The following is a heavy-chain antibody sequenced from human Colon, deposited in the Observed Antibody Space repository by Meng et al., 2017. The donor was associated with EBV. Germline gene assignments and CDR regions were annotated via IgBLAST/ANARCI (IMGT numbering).Heavy chain of an antibody. V-gene: IGHV4-31*03. CDR1: GGSVSSGGYY. D-gene: IGHD6-19*01. J-gene: IGHJ4*02. CDR2: IYYSGST. Sequence: GQPQESGPGLVKPSQTLSLTCTVSGGSVSSGGYYWTWIRQHPGKGLEWFGHIYYSGSTFYNPSLKRRVIISIDTSKNQFSLNLRSVTAADTAVYYCARVSSGWDYFDYWGQGTLVTVSS. CDR3: ARVSSGWDYFDY.